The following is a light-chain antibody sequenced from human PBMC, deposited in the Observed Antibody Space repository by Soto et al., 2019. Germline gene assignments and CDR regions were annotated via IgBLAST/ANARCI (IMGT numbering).Light chain of an antibody. CDR3: QQYDNLLT. CDR1: QDISNY. Sequence: DIQMTQSPSYLSASVGDRVTITCQASQDISNYLNGYQQKPGKAPKLLIYGASNLETGVPYRFSGSGSGTDFTFTISSLQPEDIATYYCQQYDNLLTFGGGTKVDIK. J-gene: IGKJ4*01. CDR2: GAS. V-gene: IGKV1-33*01.